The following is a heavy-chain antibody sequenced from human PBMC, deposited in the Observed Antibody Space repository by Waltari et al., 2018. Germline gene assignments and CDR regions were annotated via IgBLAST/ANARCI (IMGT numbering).Heavy chain of an antibody. CDR1: GGTFSSSA. CDR2: IIPIVGTA. J-gene: IGHJ4*02. CDR3: ARPKEVRGVIMEQFDY. V-gene: IGHV1-69*01. Sequence: QVQLVQSGAEVKKPGSSVKVSCKASGGTFSSSAISWVRQAPGQGLEWMGGIIPIVGTANYAQKFQGRVTITADESTSTAYMELSSLRSEDTAVYYCARPKEVRGVIMEQFDYWGQGTLVTVSS. D-gene: IGHD3-10*01.